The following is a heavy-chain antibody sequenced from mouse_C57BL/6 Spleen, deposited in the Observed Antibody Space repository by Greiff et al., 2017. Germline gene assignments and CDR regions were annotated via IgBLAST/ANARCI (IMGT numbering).Heavy chain of an antibody. J-gene: IGHJ3*01. CDR1: GFSLTSYG. CDR2: IWSGGST. D-gene: IGHD1-1*01. Sequence: VQLVESGPGLVQPSQSLSITCTVSGFSLTSYGVHWVRQSPGKGLEWLGVIWSGGSTDYNAAFISRLSISKDNSKSQVFFKMNSLQADDTAIYYCARNIITTEGFAYWGQGTLVTVSA. V-gene: IGHV2-2*01. CDR3: ARNIITTEGFAY.